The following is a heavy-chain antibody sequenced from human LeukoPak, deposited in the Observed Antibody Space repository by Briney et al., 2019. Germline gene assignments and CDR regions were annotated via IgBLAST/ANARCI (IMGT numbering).Heavy chain of an antibody. CDR2: IYPGDSDT. CDR1: GYRFTSNW. V-gene: IGHV5-51*01. J-gene: IGHJ5*02. CDR3: ARRSGDGFNWFDP. Sequence: GESLKISCKGSGYRFTSNWIGWVRQMPGKGLELMGIIYPGDSDTTYSPSFQGQVTISVDKSISTVYLQWSSLKASDTAIYYCARRSGDGFNWFDPWGQGTMVTVSA. D-gene: IGHD4-17*01.